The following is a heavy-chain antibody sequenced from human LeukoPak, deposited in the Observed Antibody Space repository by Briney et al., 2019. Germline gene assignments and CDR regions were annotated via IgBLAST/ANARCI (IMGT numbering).Heavy chain of an antibody. CDR3: ARGVYYYDSSGYYSPDPDAFDI. CDR1: GGSISSYY. D-gene: IGHD3-22*01. J-gene: IGHJ3*02. CDR2: IYTSGST. Sequence: SETLSLTCTVSGGSISSYYWSWIRQPAGKGLEWIGRIYTSGSTNYNPSLKSRVTVSVDTSKNQFSLKLSSVTAADTAVYYCARGVYYYDSSGYYSPDPDAFDIWGQGTMVTVSS. V-gene: IGHV4-4*07.